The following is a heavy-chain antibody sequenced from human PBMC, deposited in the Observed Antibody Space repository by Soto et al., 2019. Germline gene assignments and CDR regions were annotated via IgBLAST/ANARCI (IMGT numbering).Heavy chain of an antibody. Sequence: GGSLRLSCAVSGFTFTSYAMTWVRQAPGKGLEWVSAISGSGGSEFYADSVKGRFTISRDNSKNTLYLQMKSLRAEDTALYYCAKGDTKMITDYYAMDVWGQGTTVTVSS. D-gene: IGHD3-16*01. CDR2: ISGSGGSE. CDR1: GFTFTSYA. V-gene: IGHV3-23*01. CDR3: AKGDTKMITDYYAMDV. J-gene: IGHJ6*02.